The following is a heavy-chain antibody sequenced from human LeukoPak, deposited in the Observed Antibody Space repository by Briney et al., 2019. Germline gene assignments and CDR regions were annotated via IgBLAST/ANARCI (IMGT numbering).Heavy chain of an antibody. CDR2: ISSSSSTI. V-gene: IGHV3-48*01. CDR1: GFTFSTYS. D-gene: IGHD1-26*01. CDR3: AKSTAGKYSGSYYLDY. J-gene: IGHJ4*02. Sequence: GGSLRLSCAASGFTFSTYSMNWVRQAPGKGLEWVSYISSSSSTIYYADSVKGRFTISRDNPKNTLYLQMNSLRAEDTAVYYCAKSTAGKYSGSYYLDYWGQGTLVTVSS.